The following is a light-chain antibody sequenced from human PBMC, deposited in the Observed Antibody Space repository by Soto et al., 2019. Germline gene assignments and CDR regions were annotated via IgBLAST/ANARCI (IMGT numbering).Light chain of an antibody. CDR3: SSYAGSNSYV. V-gene: IGLV2-8*01. Sequence: QSLLTQPASASGSPGQSVTISCTGTSSDVGGYNYVSWYQQHPGKAPKLMIYEVTKRPSGVPDRFSGSKSGNTASLTVSGLQAEDEADYYCSSYAGSNSYVFGTGTKVTVL. CDR1: SSDVGGYNY. CDR2: EVT. J-gene: IGLJ1*01.